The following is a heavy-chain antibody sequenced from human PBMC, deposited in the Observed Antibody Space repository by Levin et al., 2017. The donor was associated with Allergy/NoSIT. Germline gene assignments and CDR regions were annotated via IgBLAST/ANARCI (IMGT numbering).Heavy chain of an antibody. Sequence: GGSLRLSCAAPGFTFDDYAMHWVRQAPGKGLEWVSRISWNSGTIGYADSVKGRFTISRDNAKNSLYLQMHSLRVEDTALYYCAKVDYGDPRGAFDIWGQGTMVTVSS. J-gene: IGHJ3*02. CDR1: GFTFDDYA. CDR3: AKVDYGDPRGAFDI. D-gene: IGHD4-17*01. CDR2: ISWNSGTI. V-gene: IGHV3-9*01.